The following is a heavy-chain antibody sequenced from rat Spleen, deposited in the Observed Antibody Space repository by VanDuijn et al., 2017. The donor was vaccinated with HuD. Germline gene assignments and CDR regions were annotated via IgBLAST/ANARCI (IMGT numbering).Heavy chain of an antibody. CDR1: GFLFSSFP. Sequence: EVQLVESGGGLVQPGKSMKLSCAASGFLFSSFPMAWVRQAPTRGLEWVASITATGDDTYFRDSVKGRFTISRDNAKSTLSLQMNSLRSEDTATYYCTMGSHYHDVPYYYEYWGQGVMVTVSA. V-gene: IGHV5-46*01. D-gene: IGHD1-12*02. CDR2: ITATGDDT. J-gene: IGHJ2*01. CDR3: TMGSHYHDVPYYYEY.